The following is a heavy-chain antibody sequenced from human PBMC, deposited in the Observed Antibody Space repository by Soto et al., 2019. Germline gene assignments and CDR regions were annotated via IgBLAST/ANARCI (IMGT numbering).Heavy chain of an antibody. Sequence: SVKVSCKASGGTFSSYAISWVRQAPGQGLEWMGGIIPIFGTANYAQKFQGRVTITADESTSTAYMELSSLRSEDTAVYYCARDGTYNWNYDSYYGMEVWGQGTTVTASS. J-gene: IGHJ6*02. V-gene: IGHV1-69*13. CDR2: IIPIFGTA. D-gene: IGHD1-7*01. CDR1: GGTFSSYA. CDR3: ARDGTYNWNYDSYYGMEV.